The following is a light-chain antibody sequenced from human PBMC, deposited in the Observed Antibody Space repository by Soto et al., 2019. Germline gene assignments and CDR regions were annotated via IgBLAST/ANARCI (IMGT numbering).Light chain of an antibody. Sequence: DIHMTQSPSFLSASVGDRVTITCRASQSISSYLNWYQQKPGKAPKLLIYATSSLQSGVPSRFSGSGSGTDFTLTINSLQPEDFATYYCQQSYSTPQVTFGGGTKVDI. CDR1: QSISSY. J-gene: IGKJ4*01. CDR3: QQSYSTPQVT. CDR2: ATS. V-gene: IGKV1-39*01.